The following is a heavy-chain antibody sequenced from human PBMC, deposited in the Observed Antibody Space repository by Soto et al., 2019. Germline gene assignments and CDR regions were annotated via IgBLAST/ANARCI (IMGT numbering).Heavy chain of an antibody. CDR3: EKLVRDDVRRSDLDH. CDR1: GDSITASYSN. V-gene: IGHV4-39*01. CDR2: FYYSGTT. J-gene: IGHJ4*02. D-gene: IGHD3-10*02. Sequence: SETLSLTCTVSGDSITASYSNWAWIRQPPGKGLEWIGTFYYSGTTSQNPPLRSRITISGDTSRNQFSLNLRSVTAADSGVYYCEKLVRDDVRRSDLDHRGQGISVPVSS.